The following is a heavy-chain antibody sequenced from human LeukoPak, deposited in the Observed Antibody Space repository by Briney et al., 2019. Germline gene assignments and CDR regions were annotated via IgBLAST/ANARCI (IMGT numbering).Heavy chain of an antibody. Sequence: GESLKISCKGSGYSFTSYWIGWVRQMPGKGLEWMGIIYPGDSDTRYSPSFQGQVTISADKSISTAYLQWGSLKASDTAMYYCARRPYYGSGSYFAFDIWGQGTMVTVSS. CDR1: GYSFTSYW. J-gene: IGHJ3*02. D-gene: IGHD3-10*01. CDR2: IYPGDSDT. CDR3: ARRPYYGSGSYFAFDI. V-gene: IGHV5-51*01.